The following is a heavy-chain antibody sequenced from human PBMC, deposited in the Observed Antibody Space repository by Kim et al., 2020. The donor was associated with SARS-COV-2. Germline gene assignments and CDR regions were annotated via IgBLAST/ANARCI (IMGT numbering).Heavy chain of an antibody. D-gene: IGHD3-9*01. V-gene: IGHV4-39*01. CDR3: ARLKIGTTDWFFDY. Sequence: PSLKSRVPTSADTSKNQLSLKLSFVTAADTAVYYCARLKIGTTDWFFDYWGQGTLVTVSS. J-gene: IGHJ4*02.